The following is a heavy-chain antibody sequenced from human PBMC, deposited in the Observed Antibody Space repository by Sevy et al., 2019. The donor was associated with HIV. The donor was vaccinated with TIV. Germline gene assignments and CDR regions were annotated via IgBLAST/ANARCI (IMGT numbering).Heavy chain of an antibody. V-gene: IGHV4-39*02. Sequence: SETLSLTCTVSGGSISTSGSYWGWIRQPPGKGLEWIGDISYGGITNYNPSLRGRVTISRDTSNNPFSLKLSSVTAADTAVYYCAKIFAHWGQGTLVTVSS. CDR3: AKIFAH. CDR1: GGSISTSGSY. J-gene: IGHJ5*02. CDR2: ISYGGIT.